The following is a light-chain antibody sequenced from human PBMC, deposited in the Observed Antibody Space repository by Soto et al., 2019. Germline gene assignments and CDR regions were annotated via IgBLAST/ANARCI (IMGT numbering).Light chain of an antibody. CDR2: DAS. Sequence: EIVLTQSPATLSLSPGERATLSCRASQSLSSYLAWYQQKPGQAPRLLMYDASNRATGIPVRFSGSGSGTDFTLTISSLEPEDFVVYYCQHSRAFGQGTKVEIK. J-gene: IGKJ1*01. CDR1: QSLSSY. CDR3: QHSRA. V-gene: IGKV3-11*01.